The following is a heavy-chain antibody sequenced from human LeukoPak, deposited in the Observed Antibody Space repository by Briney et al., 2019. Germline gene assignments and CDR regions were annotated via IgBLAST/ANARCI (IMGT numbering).Heavy chain of an antibody. V-gene: IGHV3-30*02. CDR3: AKEALKGIAAAGPFDY. D-gene: IGHD6-13*01. Sequence: SGGSLRLSCAASGFTFSSYGMHWVRQAPGKGLEWVAFIRYDGSNKYYADSVKGRFTISRDNSKNTLYLQMNSLRAEDTAVYYCAKEALKGIAAAGPFDYWGQGTLVTVSS. CDR2: IRYDGSNK. CDR1: GFTFSSYG. J-gene: IGHJ4*02.